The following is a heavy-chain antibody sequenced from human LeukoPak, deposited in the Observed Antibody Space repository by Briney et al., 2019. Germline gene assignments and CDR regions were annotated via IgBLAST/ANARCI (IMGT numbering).Heavy chain of an antibody. D-gene: IGHD1/OR15-1a*01. CDR1: GYSISRGYY. V-gene: IGHV4-38-2*01. CDR3: ARHDPSIGPRNRRAFDI. CDR2: IYHSGTT. J-gene: IGHJ3*02. Sequence: PSETLSLTCAVSGYSISRGYYWGWIRQPPGKGLEWIASIYHSGTTYYNPSLKSRVTISIDTSKNQFSLKLSSVTAADTAVYYCARHDPSIGPRNRRAFDIWGQGTVVTVSS.